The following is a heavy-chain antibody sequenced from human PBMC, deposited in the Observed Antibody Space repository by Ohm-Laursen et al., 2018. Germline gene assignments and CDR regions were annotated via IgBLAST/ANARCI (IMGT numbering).Heavy chain of an antibody. Sequence: SLRLSCTASGFTLSDYGMHWVRQTPDKGLEWVAVLWYDGINKYYADSVQGRFTISRDNSKNTLYLQMNSLRAEDTAVYYCAKDVVVVTATAFDYWGQGTLVTVSS. CDR2: LWYDGINK. CDR3: AKDVVVVTATAFDY. V-gene: IGHV3-33*06. CDR1: GFTLSDYG. J-gene: IGHJ4*02. D-gene: IGHD2-21*02.